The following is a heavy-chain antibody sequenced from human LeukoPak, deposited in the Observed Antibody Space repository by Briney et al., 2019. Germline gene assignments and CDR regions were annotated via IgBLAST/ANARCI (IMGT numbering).Heavy chain of an antibody. J-gene: IGHJ3*02. V-gene: IGHV3-9*01. CDR3: AKDMWRYSSGFDAFDI. Sequence: PGRSLRLSCAASGFTFDDYAMHWVRQAPGKGLEWVSGISWNSGSIGYADSVKGRFTISRDNAKNSLYLQMNSLRAEDTALYYCAKDMWRYSSGFDAFDIWGQGTMVTVSS. D-gene: IGHD6-19*01. CDR1: GFTFDDYA. CDR2: ISWNSGSI.